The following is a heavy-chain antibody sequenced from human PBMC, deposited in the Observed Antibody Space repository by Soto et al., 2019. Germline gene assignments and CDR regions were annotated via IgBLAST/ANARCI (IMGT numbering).Heavy chain of an antibody. D-gene: IGHD1-26*01. V-gene: IGHV1-3*01. Sequence: ASVKVSCKASGYTFTSYAMHWVRQAPGQRLEWMGWINAGNGNTKYSQKFQGRVTITRDTSAGTAYMELSSLRSEDTAVYYCATTKLIVGATFLDYWGQGTLVTVSS. CDR1: GYTFTSYA. CDR3: ATTKLIVGATFLDY. J-gene: IGHJ4*02. CDR2: INAGNGNT.